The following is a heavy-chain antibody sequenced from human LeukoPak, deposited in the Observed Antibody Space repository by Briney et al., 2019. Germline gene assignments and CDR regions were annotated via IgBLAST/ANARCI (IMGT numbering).Heavy chain of an antibody. V-gene: IGHV1-69*04. D-gene: IGHD3-22*01. J-gene: IGHJ4*02. CDR3: ARVGYYDSSGYYYGGGDY. CDR2: IIPIFGIA. Sequence: ASVKVSCKASGGTFSSYAISWVRQAPGQGLEWMGRIIPIFGIANYAQKFQGSVTITADKSTSTAYMELSSLRSEDTAVYYCARVGYYDSSGYYYGGGDYWGQGTLVTVSS. CDR1: GGTFSSYA.